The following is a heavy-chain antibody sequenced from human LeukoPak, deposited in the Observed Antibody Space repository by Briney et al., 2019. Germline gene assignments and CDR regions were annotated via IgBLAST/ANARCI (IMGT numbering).Heavy chain of an antibody. CDR1: GGSFSGYY. J-gene: IGHJ2*01. CDR2: INHSGST. V-gene: IGHV4-34*01. CDR3: ARVREYSSSWSTAFDL. D-gene: IGHD6-13*01. Sequence: KPSETLSLTCAVYGGSFSGYYWSWIRQPPGKGLEWVGEINHSGSTNYNPSLKSRVTISVDTSKNQFSLKLSSVTAADTAVYYCARVREYSSSWSTAFDLWGRGTLVTVSS.